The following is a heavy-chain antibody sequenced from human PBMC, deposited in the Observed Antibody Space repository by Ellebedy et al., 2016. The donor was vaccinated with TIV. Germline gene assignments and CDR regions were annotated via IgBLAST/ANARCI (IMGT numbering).Heavy chain of an antibody. CDR3: ARGYLAAAAPPYYMDV. J-gene: IGHJ6*03. CDR2: IYYSGST. D-gene: IGHD6-13*01. Sequence: SETLSLTXTVSGGSISSGGYYWSWIRQHPGKGLEWIGYIYYSGSTYYNPSLKSRVTISVDTSKNQFSLKLSSVTAADTAVYYCARGYLAAAAPPYYMDVWGKGTTVTVSS. CDR1: GGSISSGGYY. V-gene: IGHV4-31*03.